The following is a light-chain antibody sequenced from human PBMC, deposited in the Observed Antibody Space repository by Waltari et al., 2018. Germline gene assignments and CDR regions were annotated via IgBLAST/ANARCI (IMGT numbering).Light chain of an antibody. CDR2: GAS. CDR1: QSVGRS. J-gene: IGKJ1*01. Sequence: EIVLTQSPGTLSLSPGERATLSCRASQSVGRSLTWYQQKPGQAPRLLIYGASSRATGIPDRFSCSGSGTDFSLTISRLEPEDFALYYCQHYVRLPVSFGQGTKVDIK. CDR3: QHYVRLPVS. V-gene: IGKV3-20*01.